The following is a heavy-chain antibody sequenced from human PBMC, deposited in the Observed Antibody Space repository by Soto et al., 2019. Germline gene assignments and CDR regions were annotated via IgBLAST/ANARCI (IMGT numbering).Heavy chain of an antibody. Sequence: QVQLVQSGAEVKKPGSSVKVSCKASGGTFSSYTISWVRQAPGQGLEWMGRIIPILGIANYAQKFQGRVTITADKAPSTAYMELSSLSSEVTAVYYCAGGGDWFDPWGQGALVTVSS. CDR2: IIPILGIA. V-gene: IGHV1-69*02. CDR3: AGGGDWFDP. CDR1: GGTFSSYT. J-gene: IGHJ5*02. D-gene: IGHD3-16*01.